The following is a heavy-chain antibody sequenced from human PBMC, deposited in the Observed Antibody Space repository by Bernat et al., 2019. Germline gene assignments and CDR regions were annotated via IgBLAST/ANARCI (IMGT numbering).Heavy chain of an antibody. CDR1: GFTFGNYW. J-gene: IGHJ4*02. CDR2: IRQDGNEK. Sequence: EVQLVESGGGLVQPGGSLRLSCAASGFTFGNYWMSWLRQTPGKGLEWVATIRQDGNEKHYVDSVRGRFTISRDNAQNSLYLQMNSLRDEDTAVYYCAKDTGRFDYWGQGTLVTVSS. CDR3: AKDTGRFDY. D-gene: IGHD1-14*01. V-gene: IGHV3-7*03.